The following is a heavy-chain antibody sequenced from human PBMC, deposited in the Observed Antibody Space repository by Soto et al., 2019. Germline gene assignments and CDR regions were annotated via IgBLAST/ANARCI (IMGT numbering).Heavy chain of an antibody. CDR2: ISYDGSNK. D-gene: IGHD3-3*01. Sequence: PGGSLRLSCAASGLTFSSYGLHWVRQAPGKGLEWVAVISYDGSNKYYADSVKGRFTISRDNSKNTLYLQMNSLRAEDTAVYYCAKSLFEEWLLYQTNYGMDVWGQGTTVTVSS. CDR3: AKSLFEEWLLYQTNYGMDV. J-gene: IGHJ6*02. V-gene: IGHV3-30*18. CDR1: GLTFSSYG.